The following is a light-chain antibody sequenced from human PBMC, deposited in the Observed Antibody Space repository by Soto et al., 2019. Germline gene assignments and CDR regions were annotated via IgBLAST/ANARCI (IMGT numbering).Light chain of an antibody. V-gene: IGKV1-39*01. CDR2: AAS. CDR1: QSISTF. Sequence: DIPMTQSPSSLSASVGDRVSVTCRASQSISTFLNWYQQRPGEDPKLLIYAASSLQSGVPSRFSGSGSGADFTLTIGSLQPEDCATYYCQQSDTTPRTFGQGTKVEVK. CDR3: QQSDTTPRT. J-gene: IGKJ1*01.